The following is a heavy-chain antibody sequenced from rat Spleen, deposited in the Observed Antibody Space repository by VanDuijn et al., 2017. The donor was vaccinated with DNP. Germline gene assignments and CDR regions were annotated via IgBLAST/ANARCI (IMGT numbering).Heavy chain of an antibody. CDR3: TRESWGYVMDA. D-gene: IGHD5-1*01. J-gene: IGHJ4*01. Sequence: QVQLKESGPGLVKPSETLSLTCTVSGFSLTNYGVIWVRQSPGKGLEWMGIIWGDGNTDYNSALKSRRSINRDTSKSQVFLKRNGRQTEDTAIYYCTRESWGYVMDAWGQGASVTVSS. V-gene: IGHV2S75*01. CDR2: IWGDGNT. CDR1: GFSLTNYG.